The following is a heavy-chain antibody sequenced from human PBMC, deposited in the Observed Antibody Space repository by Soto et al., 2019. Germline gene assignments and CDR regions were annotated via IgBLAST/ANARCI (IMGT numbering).Heavy chain of an antibody. CDR2: ISAYNGNT. CDR3: ARALSIAARGDWFDP. CDR1: GYTFTSYG. V-gene: IGHV1-18*01. D-gene: IGHD6-6*01. Sequence: ASVKVSCKASGYTFTSYGISWVRQAPGQGLEWMGWISAYNGNTNYAQKLQGRVTMTTDTSTSTAYMELRSLRSDDTAVYYCARALSIAARGDWFDPWGQGTRVTVYS. J-gene: IGHJ5*02.